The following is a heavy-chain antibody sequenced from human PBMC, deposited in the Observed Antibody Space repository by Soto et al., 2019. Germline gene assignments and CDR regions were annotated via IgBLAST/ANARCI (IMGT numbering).Heavy chain of an antibody. Sequence: GGSLRLSCAASGFTFSTYWMSWVRQAPGKELEWVSNIKQDGSERWYVDSVKGRFTISRDNAKNSLYLQMNSLRAEDTAVYYCARGDYYDSSGPFSDAFDIWGQGTMVTFSS. D-gene: IGHD3-22*01. J-gene: IGHJ3*02. CDR2: IKQDGSER. V-gene: IGHV3-7*04. CDR1: GFTFSTYW. CDR3: ARGDYYDSSGPFSDAFDI.